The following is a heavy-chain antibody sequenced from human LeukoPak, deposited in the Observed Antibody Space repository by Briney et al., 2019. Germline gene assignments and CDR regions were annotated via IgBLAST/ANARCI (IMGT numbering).Heavy chain of an antibody. CDR3: ARRDRNGAYYWYFDL. J-gene: IGHJ2*01. CDR2: IYYSGST. CDR1: GGSISSSSYY. D-gene: IGHD1-14*01. Sequence: PSETLSLTCTVPGGSISSSSYYWGWIRQPPGKGLEWTESIYYSGSTYYNPSLKSRVTISVDTSKNQFSLKLSSVTAADTAVYYCARRDRNGAYYWYFDLWGRGTPVTVSS. V-gene: IGHV4-39*01.